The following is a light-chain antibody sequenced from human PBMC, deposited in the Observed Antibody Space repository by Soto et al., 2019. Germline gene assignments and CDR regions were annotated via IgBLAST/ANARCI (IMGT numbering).Light chain of an antibody. Sequence: QSVLPQPPSASGSPGQSVIISCTGTSSDVGGYNYVSWYQQHPGKAPKLMIYEVSKRPSGVPDRFSGSKSGNTASLTISELQAEDEADYYCTSYTTTGTYVFATGTKVTVL. V-gene: IGLV2-8*01. J-gene: IGLJ1*01. CDR1: SSDVGGYNY. CDR2: EVS. CDR3: TSYTTTGTYV.